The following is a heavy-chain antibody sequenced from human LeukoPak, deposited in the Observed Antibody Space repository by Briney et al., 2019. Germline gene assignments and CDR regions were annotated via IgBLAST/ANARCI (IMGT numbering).Heavy chain of an antibody. CDR2: IDAAGDT. Sequence: GGSLRLSCAASGFTFSNYDMHWVRQAAGKGLEWVSSIDAAGDTYYPGSVKGPFTISRENAKKSFYLQMNSLRAGDTAVYYCARGGLGISGCNETQNGRAVGAQGPRAPVP. CDR3: ARGGLGISGCNETQNGRAV. J-gene: IGHJ1*01. V-gene: IGHV3-13*01. D-gene: IGHD3-16*01. CDR1: GFTFSNYD.